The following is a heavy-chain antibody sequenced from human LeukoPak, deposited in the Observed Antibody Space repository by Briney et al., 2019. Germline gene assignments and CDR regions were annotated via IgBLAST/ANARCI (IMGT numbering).Heavy chain of an antibody. Sequence: GGSLRLSCAASGFTFSSYAMSWVRQAPGTGLEWVSALSGNGGLTYYADSVKGRFTISRDNSKNTLYLQMNSLRAEDTAVYYCGTHAGRTGSDDWGQGTLVTVSS. J-gene: IGHJ4*02. CDR1: GFTFSSYA. CDR2: LSGNGGLT. D-gene: IGHD3/OR15-3a*01. CDR3: GTHAGRTGSDD. V-gene: IGHV3-23*01.